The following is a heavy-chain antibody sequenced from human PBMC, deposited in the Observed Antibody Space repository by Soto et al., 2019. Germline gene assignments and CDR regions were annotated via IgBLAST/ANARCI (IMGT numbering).Heavy chain of an antibody. CDR3: ARGPSGAYDTSWVDP. CDR2: INSDGSST. D-gene: IGHD5-12*01. V-gene: IGHV3-74*01. Sequence: EMQLVESGGGLVQPGESLRLSCAASGLTFSSYWMHWVRQAPGLGLVWVSHINSDGSSTNDADFVKGRFTISRDNYQNIPYLQMHSLRVEDTAVYYCARGPSGAYDTSWVDPWGKGTLVTVSS. J-gene: IGHJ5*02. CDR1: GLTFSSYW.